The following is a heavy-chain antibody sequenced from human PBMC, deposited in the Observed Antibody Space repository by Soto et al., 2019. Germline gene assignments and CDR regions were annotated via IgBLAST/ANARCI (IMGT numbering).Heavy chain of an antibody. D-gene: IGHD2-21*01. CDR3: AREFLLI. Sequence: QVQLVESGGGVVQPGRSLRLSCAASGFTFSSYAMHWVRQAPGKGLEWVAVISYDGSNKYYADSVKGRFTISRDNSKNTLYLQMNSLRAEDTAVYYCAREFLLIGGQGTLVTVSS. V-gene: IGHV3-30-3*01. J-gene: IGHJ4*02. CDR1: GFTFSSYA. CDR2: ISYDGSNK.